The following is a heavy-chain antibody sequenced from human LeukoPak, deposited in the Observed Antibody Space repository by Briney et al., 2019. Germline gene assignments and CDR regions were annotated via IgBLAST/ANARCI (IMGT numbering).Heavy chain of an antibody. Sequence: GGSLRLSCAASGFTFSSYGMHWVRQAPGKGLEWVAFIRYDGINKYYADSVKGRFTISRDNSKNTLYLQMNSLRAEDTAVYYCARHDWFDPWGQGTLVTVSS. J-gene: IGHJ5*02. CDR3: ARHDWFDP. CDR1: GFTFSSYG. CDR2: IRYDGINK. D-gene: IGHD3-3*01. V-gene: IGHV3-30*02.